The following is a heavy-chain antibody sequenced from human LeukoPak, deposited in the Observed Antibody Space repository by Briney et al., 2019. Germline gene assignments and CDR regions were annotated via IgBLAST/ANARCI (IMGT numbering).Heavy chain of an antibody. V-gene: IGHV3-7*01. J-gene: IGHJ4*02. CDR1: GLSFSDYW. D-gene: IGHD3-22*01. CDR2: IKEDGSAE. CDR3: ARARSGYYFDY. Sequence: GGSLRLSCVASGLSFSDYWMSWVRQAPGKGLEWVANIKEDGSAEYYVDSVKGRFTISRDNAKNSQYLQMSSLRAEDTAVYYCARARSGYYFDYWGQGTLVTVSS.